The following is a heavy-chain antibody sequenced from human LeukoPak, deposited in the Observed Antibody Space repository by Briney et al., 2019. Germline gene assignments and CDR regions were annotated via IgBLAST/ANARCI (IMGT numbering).Heavy chain of an antibody. V-gene: IGHV2-5*02. J-gene: IGHJ4*02. CDR2: IYWDDDK. Sequence: ESGPTLVNPTQTLTLTCTFSGFSLRTGGVGVGWIRQPPGKALEWLALIYWDDDKRYSPSLKSRLTVTKDTSKNQVVLTMTNMDPVDTATYYCAHRLTTVVTPEYFDYWGQGTLVTVSS. D-gene: IGHD4-23*01. CDR3: AHRLTTVVTPEYFDY. CDR1: GFSLRTGGVG.